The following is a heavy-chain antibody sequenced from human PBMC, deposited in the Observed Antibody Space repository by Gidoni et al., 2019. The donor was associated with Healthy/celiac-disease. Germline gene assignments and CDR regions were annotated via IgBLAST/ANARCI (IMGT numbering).Heavy chain of an antibody. D-gene: IGHD5-18*01. CDR1: GGTFSSYA. CDR2: IIPIFGTA. J-gene: IGHJ6*02. CDR3: ARYTAMVMGVVGYYYYYGMDV. V-gene: IGHV1-69*01. Sequence: QVQLVQSGAEVKKPGSSVKVSCKASGGTFSSYALSWVRQAPGQGLEWTGGIIPIFGTANYAQKYQGRVTITADESTSTAYMELGSLRSEDTAVYYCARYTAMVMGVVGYYYYYGMDVWGQGTTVTVSS.